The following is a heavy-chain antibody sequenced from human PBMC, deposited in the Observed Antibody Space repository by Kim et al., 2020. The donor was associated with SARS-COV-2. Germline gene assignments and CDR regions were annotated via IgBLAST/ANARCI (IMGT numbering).Heavy chain of an antibody. V-gene: IGHV4-61*02. CDR2: IFPSGTT. J-gene: IGHJ4*02. D-gene: IGHD4-17*01. Sequence: SETLSLTCTVSGGSISSDSYYWSWIRQSAVKGLEWIGRIFPSGTTSYNPSLNSRVTISLDTSKNQFSLKLTSVTAADTAVYYCARDRGYGAQTSLKIFEYWGQGTLVTVSS. CDR3: ARDRGYGAQTSLKIFEY. CDR1: GGSISSDSYY.